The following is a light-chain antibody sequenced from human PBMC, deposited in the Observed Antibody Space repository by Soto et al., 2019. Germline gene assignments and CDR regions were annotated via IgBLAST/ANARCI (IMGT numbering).Light chain of an antibody. Sequence: QSVLTQPPSASGTPGQRVTISCSGSSSNIGRNYVYWYQQLPGTAPKLLIYRNNQRPSGVPDRFSGSKSGTSASLAISGLRCEDEADYYCAAWDDSLSGRVFGGGTKLTVL. J-gene: IGLJ2*01. CDR1: SSNIGRNY. CDR2: RNN. V-gene: IGLV1-47*01. CDR3: AAWDDSLSGRV.